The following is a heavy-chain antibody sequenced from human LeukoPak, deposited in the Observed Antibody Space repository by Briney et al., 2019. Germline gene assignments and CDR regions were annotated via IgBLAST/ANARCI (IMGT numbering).Heavy chain of an antibody. CDR3: AGLAVAGTNAFDI. J-gene: IGHJ3*02. D-gene: IGHD6-19*01. Sequence: TSETLSLACTVSGGSISSYYWSWIRQPPGKGLEWIGYIYYSGSTNYNPSLKSRVTISVDTSKNQFSLKLSSVTAADTAVYYCAGLAVAGTNAFDIWGQGTMVTVSS. V-gene: IGHV4-59*01. CDR1: GGSISSYY. CDR2: IYYSGST.